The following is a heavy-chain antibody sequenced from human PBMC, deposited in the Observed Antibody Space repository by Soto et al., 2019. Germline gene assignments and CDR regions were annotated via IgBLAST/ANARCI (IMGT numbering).Heavy chain of an antibody. V-gene: IGHV3-23*01. D-gene: IGHD3-10*01. CDR3: AKVVRPTMVWDGLDV. CDR2: ISGRGGST. CDR1: GFTFSNYA. J-gene: IGHJ6*02. Sequence: EVQLLESGGGLVQPGGSLRLSCAASGFTFSNYALSWVRQAPGKGLEWVSGISGRGGSTYYADSVDGRFTISRDNSKNTLYLQMNSLRAEDTAVYYCAKVVRPTMVWDGLDVWGQGTTVIVSS.